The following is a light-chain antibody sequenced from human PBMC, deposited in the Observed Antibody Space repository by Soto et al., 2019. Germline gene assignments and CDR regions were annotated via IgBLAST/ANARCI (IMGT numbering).Light chain of an antibody. CDR2: SNN. J-gene: IGLJ2*01. CDR3: AAWDDSLNGVV. CDR1: RSNIGSNT. V-gene: IGLV1-44*01. Sequence: QSVLTQPPSASGTPGQRVTISCSGSRSNIGSNTVNCYQQLPGTAPKLLIYSNNQRPSGVADRFSGTKSGTSASLAISGLEAEDEADYYCAAWDDSLNGVVFGGGTKLTVL.